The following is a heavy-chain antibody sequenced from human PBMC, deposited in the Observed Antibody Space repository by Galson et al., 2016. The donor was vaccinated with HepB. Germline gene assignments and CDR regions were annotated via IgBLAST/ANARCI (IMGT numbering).Heavy chain of an antibody. CDR2: INPSGGST. D-gene: IGHD5-12*01. V-gene: IGHV1-46*03. Sequence: SVKVSCQASGYSFTGYYMHWVRQAPGQGLEWMGMINPSGGSTTYTQKFLGRVTMTRDMSTSTVYMELRSLRSEDTAVYYCARVKWLRSPFDMWGQGTMVTVSS. CDR3: ARVKWLRSPFDM. J-gene: IGHJ3*02. CDR1: GYSFTGYY.